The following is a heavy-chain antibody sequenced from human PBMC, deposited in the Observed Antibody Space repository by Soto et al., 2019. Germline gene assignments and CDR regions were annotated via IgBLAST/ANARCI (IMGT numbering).Heavy chain of an antibody. CDR2: IIPILGIA. CDR3: ARDRGGSYYYYYYGMDV. Sequence: ASVKVSCKASGGTFSSYAISWVRQAPGQGLEWMGGIIPILGIANYAQKFQGRVTITADKSTSTAYMELSSLRSEDTAVYYCARDRGGSYYYYYYGMDVWGQGTTVTVSS. V-gene: IGHV1-69*10. J-gene: IGHJ6*02. D-gene: IGHD1-26*01. CDR1: GGTFSSYA.